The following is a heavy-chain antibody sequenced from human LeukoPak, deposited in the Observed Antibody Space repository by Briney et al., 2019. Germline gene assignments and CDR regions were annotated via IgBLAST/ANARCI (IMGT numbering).Heavy chain of an antibody. J-gene: IGHJ5*02. CDR1: GCSISSGGYY. V-gene: IGHV4-31*03. D-gene: IGHD2-2*01. CDR2: IYYSGST. Sequence: SQTLSLTSTVSGCSISSGGYYWSWIRQHPGKRLEWIGYIYYSGSTYYNPSLKSRVTISVDTSKNQFSLKLSSVTAADTAVYYSARGFAQLLDNWFDPWGQGTLVTVSS. CDR3: ARGFAQLLDNWFDP.